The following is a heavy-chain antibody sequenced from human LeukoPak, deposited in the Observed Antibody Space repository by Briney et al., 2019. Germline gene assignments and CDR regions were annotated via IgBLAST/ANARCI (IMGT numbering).Heavy chain of an antibody. D-gene: IGHD3-22*01. J-gene: IGHJ3*02. CDR2: IYYSGNT. CDR3: AREGYYDTSASGAFDI. CDR1: GGSISSSRYY. V-gene: IGHV4-39*07. Sequence: SETLSLTCTVSGGSISSSRYYWGWLRQPPGKGLEWIGSIYYSGNTYYNPSLKSRVTISVDTSKNQFSLKLRSATAADTAVYYCAREGYYDTSASGAFDIWGQGTMVTVSS.